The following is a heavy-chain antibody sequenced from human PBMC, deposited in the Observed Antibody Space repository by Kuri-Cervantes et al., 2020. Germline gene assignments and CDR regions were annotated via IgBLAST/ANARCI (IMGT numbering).Heavy chain of an antibody. CDR2: IWYDGSNK. CDR3: AREFDFLDV. V-gene: IGHV3-33*01. Sequence: GESLKISCAASGFTFSNYGMHWVRQAPGKGLEWVAVIWYDGSNKYYPDSVKGRFTTSRDNAKNSLYLQMNSLRAEDTAVYYCAREFDFLDVWGKGTTVTVSS. J-gene: IGHJ6*04. D-gene: IGHD3-3*01. CDR1: GFTFSNYG.